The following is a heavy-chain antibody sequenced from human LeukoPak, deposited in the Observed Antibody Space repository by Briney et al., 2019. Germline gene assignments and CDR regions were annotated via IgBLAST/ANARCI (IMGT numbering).Heavy chain of an antibody. V-gene: IGHV1-18*04. CDR3: QRITIFGVVIDFDY. Sequence: GDSVKVSCKTSGYAFDFYGLNWVRQAPGQGLEWMRFISVNNGNTHYAQKFQGRVTMATDTSTSTAYLEVKSLRSDDTAVYYCQRITIFGVVIDFDYWGQGTLVTVSS. D-gene: IGHD3-3*01. CDR2: ISVNNGNT. CDR1: GYAFDFYG. J-gene: IGHJ4*02.